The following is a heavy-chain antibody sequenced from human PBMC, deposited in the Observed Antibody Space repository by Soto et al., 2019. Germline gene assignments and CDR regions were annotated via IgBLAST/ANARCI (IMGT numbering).Heavy chain of an antibody. CDR1: GYTFTSYG. CDR2: ISAYNGNT. CDR3: AADYDILTGWTDAQGPFDP. J-gene: IGHJ5*02. Sequence: GASVKVSCKASGYTFTSYGIIWVRQAPGQGLEWMGWISAYNGNTNYAQKLQGRVTMTTDTSTSTAYMELRSLRSDDTAVYYCAADYDILTGWTDAQGPFDPWGQGTLVTVSS. D-gene: IGHD3-9*01. V-gene: IGHV1-18*01.